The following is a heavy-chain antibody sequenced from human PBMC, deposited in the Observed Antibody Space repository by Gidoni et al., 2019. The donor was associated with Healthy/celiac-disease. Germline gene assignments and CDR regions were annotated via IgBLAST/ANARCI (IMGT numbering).Heavy chain of an antibody. V-gene: IGHV1-46*03. CDR2: INPSGGST. J-gene: IGHJ1*01. CDR3: AREAEQSSAGGYFQH. CDR1: GYTFTTYY. D-gene: IGHD6-25*01. Sequence: GQLVQSGAEVKKPGASGKVSCKAYGYTFTTYYMHWVRQAPGQGREWMGIINPSGGSTSYAQKFQGRVTMTRDTSTSTVYMELSSLRSEDTAVYYCAREAEQSSAGGYFQHWGQGTLVTVSS.